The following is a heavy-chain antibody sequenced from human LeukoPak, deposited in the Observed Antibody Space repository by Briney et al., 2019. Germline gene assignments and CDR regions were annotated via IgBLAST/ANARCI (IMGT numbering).Heavy chain of an antibody. V-gene: IGHV3-23*01. CDR2: IDVSGDTE. D-gene: IGHD6-19*01. CDR3: AQGYSSGWYPN. Sequence: GGSLRLSCAVSGFTITNYGMSWLRQAPGKGLEWVSAIDVSGDTEYYADSVKGRFIISRDNSRNTLYLQINSLRGEDTALYYCAQGYSSGWYPNWGQGTLVTVSS. J-gene: IGHJ4*02. CDR1: GFTITNYG.